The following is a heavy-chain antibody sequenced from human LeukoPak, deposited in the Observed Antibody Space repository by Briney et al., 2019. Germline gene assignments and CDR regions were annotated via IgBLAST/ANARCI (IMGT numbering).Heavy chain of an antibody. J-gene: IGHJ3*02. V-gene: IGHV4-61*09. D-gene: IGHD6-13*01. CDR1: GGSISSGGYY. Sequence: SQTLSLTYTVSGGSISSGGYYWSWIRQPPGKGLEWIGYIYTSGSTNYNPSLKSRVTISVDTSKNQFSLKLSSVTAADTAVYYCARLRSTYDAFDIWGQGTMVTVSS. CDR2: IYTSGST. CDR3: ARLRSTYDAFDI.